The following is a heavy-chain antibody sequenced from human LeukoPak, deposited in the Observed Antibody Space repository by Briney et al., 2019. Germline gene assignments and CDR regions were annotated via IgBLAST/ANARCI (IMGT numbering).Heavy chain of an antibody. CDR2: ICPGDSDT. Sequence: GESLKISCKGSGYSFTSYWIGWVRQMPGKGLEWMGIICPGDSDTRYSPSFQGQVTISADKSISTAYLQWSSLKASDTAMYYCARAGCSGGSCYYPPNYWGQGTLVTVSS. J-gene: IGHJ4*02. CDR1: GYSFTSYW. CDR3: ARAGCSGGSCYYPPNY. D-gene: IGHD2-15*01. V-gene: IGHV5-51*01.